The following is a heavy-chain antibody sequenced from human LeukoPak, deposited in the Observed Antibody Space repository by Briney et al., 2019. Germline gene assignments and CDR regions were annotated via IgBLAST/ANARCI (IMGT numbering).Heavy chain of an antibody. CDR2: ISGYNGNT. J-gene: IGHJ6*03. Sequence: ASVKVSCKASGYTFTSYGITWVRQAPGQGLEWMGWISGYNGNTNYAQKFQGRVTMTTDTSTSTAYMELRSLRSDDTAVYYCAREMDYYDSSGYYPTSYYYYMDVWGKGTTVTVSS. CDR1: GYTFTSYG. CDR3: AREMDYYDSSGYYPTSYYYYMDV. V-gene: IGHV1-18*01. D-gene: IGHD3-22*01.